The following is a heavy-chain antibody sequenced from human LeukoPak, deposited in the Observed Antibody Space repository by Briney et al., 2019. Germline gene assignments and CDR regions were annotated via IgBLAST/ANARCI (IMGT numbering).Heavy chain of an antibody. J-gene: IGHJ4*02. D-gene: IGHD4-17*01. CDR1: GGSFSGNY. CDR3: ARDRLHYGEYEKTFDY. CDR2: INHSGST. V-gene: IGHV4-34*01. Sequence: SETLSLTCAVYGGSFSGNYWSWIRQPPGKGLEWIGEINHSGSTNYNPSLKSRVTISIDTSKNQFSLKLSSVTAADTAVYYCARDRLHYGEYEKTFDYWGQGTLVTVSS.